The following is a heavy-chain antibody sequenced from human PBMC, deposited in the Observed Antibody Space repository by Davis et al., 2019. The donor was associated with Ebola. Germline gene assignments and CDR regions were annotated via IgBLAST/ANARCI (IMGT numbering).Heavy chain of an antibody. Sequence: ASVKVSCKASGYTFTSYAMHWVRQAPGQRLEWMGWINAGNGNTKYSQKFQGRVTITRDTSASTAYMELSSLRSEDTAVYYCARSLGNTAAGYYYYYGMDVWGQGTTVTVSS. CDR2: INAGNGNT. CDR1: GYTFTSYA. V-gene: IGHV1-3*01. D-gene: IGHD4-23*01. J-gene: IGHJ6*02. CDR3: ARSLGNTAAGYYYYYGMDV.